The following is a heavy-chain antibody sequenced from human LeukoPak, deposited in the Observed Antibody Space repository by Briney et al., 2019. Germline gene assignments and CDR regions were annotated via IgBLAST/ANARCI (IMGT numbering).Heavy chain of an antibody. Sequence: ASVKVSCKASGYTFTSYDINWVRQATGQGLEWMGWMNPNSGNTGYAQKFQGRVTITRNTSISTAYMGLSRLRSDDTAVYYCARENDWFDPWGQGTLVTVSS. V-gene: IGHV1-8*03. CDR3: ARENDWFDP. J-gene: IGHJ5*02. CDR2: MNPNSGNT. CDR1: GYTFTSYD.